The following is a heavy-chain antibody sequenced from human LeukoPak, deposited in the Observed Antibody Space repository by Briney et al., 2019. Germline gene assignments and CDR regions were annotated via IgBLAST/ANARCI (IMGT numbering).Heavy chain of an antibody. CDR1: GGSISSYY. V-gene: IGHV4-59*08. CDR3: AGHPKTGDRYFDY. D-gene: IGHD7-27*01. Sequence: SETLSLTCTVSGGSISSYYWSWIRQPPGKGLEWIGYIYYSGSTNYNPSLKSRATISVDTSKNQFSLKLSSVTAADTAVYYCAGHPKTGDRYFDYWGQGTLVTVSS. CDR2: IYYSGST. J-gene: IGHJ4*02.